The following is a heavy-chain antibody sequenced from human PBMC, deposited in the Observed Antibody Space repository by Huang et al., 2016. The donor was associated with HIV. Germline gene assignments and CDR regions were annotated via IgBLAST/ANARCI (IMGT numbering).Heavy chain of an antibody. CDR1: GYTLNELS. CDR2: CDPEDGET. Sequence: QVQLVQSGAEVKKPGASVKVSCKVSGYTLNELSMHWVRQPPGKGLEWMGGCDPEDGETSYAQNFQGSVTMTEDPSTDTAYMELSSLRPEDTAVYYCTTFARGGINPIFDFWGQGTLVTVSS. J-gene: IGHJ4*02. CDR3: TTFARGGINPIFDF. V-gene: IGHV1-24*01. D-gene: IGHD3-10*01.